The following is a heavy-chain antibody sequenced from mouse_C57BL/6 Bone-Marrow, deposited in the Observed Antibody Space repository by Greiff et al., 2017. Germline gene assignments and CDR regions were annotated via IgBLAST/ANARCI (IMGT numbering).Heavy chain of an antibody. CDR3: ARRSGSYVGFAY. CDR2: IDPANGNT. D-gene: IGHD1-1*02. J-gene: IGHJ3*01. CDR1: GFNITNTY. V-gene: IGHV14-3*01. Sequence: EVQLQESVAELVRPGASVKLSCTASGFNITNTYMHWVKQRPEQGLEWIGRIDPANGNTKYAPKFQGKATITADTSSNTAYLQLSSLTAEDTAIYYCARRSGSYVGFAYWGQGTLVTVSA.